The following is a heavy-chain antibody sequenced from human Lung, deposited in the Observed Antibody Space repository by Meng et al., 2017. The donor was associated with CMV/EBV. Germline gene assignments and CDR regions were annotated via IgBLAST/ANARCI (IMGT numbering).Heavy chain of an antibody. CDR3: ARGYCSSTSCYWGYYFDY. D-gene: IGHD2-2*01. CDR1: GFTFSNYA. CDR2: ISYDGNNP. Sequence: SXGVSGFTFSNYAMHWVRQAPGKGLEWVAVISYDGNNPNYADSVKGRFTISRDNSKNTLYVQMNSLRVEDTAVYYCARGYCSSTSCYWGYYFDYWGQGXLVTVSS. V-gene: IGHV3-30*01. J-gene: IGHJ4*02.